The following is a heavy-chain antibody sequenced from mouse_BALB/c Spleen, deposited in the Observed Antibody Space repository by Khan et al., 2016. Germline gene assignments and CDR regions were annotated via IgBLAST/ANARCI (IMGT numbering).Heavy chain of an antibody. V-gene: IGHV2-9*02. Sequence: QVQLKESGPGLVAPSQSLSITCTVSGCSLTNSGVHWIRQPPGKGLEWLGVIWPGGSTDYNSALMSRLSITKDNSQNQVFLKMIRLQTDDTAMYYCAREDQDYEAWFASWGQGTMVIVSA. CDR2: IWPGGST. D-gene: IGHD2-4*01. J-gene: IGHJ3*01. CDR1: GCSLTNSG. CDR3: AREDQDYEAWFAS.